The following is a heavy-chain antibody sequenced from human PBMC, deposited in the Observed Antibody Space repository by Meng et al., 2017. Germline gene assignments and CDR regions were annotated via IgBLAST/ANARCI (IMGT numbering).Heavy chain of an antibody. CDR2: TKSDGSNT. CDR3: GRASWGGVDQ. CDR1: GFTVSNNW. V-gene: IGHV3-74*02. Sequence: EVPLVAPGGGLIPAGGSLRLSVAASGFTVSNNWMHWVRQAPGKGLECGSRTKSDGSNTNYAEYVKGRFTITRDNAQNPLYLQMNSLSAEDTAVYYCGRASWGGVDQWGQGTLVTVSS. D-gene: IGHD3-10*01. J-gene: IGHJ5*02.